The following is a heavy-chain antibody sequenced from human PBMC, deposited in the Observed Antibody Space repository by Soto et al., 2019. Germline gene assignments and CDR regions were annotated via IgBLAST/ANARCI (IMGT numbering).Heavy chain of an antibody. Sequence: GGSLRLSCAASGFTFSSYAMHWVRQAPGKGLEWVAVISYDGSNKYYADSVKGRFTISRDNSKNTLYLQMNSLRAEDTAVYYCARVNEGHITTNYYYGMDVWGQGTTVTVSS. CDR3: ARVNEGHITTNYYYGMDV. D-gene: IGHD2-21*01. J-gene: IGHJ6*02. V-gene: IGHV3-30-3*01. CDR2: ISYDGSNK. CDR1: GFTFSSYA.